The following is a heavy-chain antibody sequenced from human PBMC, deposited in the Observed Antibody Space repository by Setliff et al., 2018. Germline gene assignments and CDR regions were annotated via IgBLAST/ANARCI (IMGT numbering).Heavy chain of an antibody. CDR3: ARRGERFFNWFDP. V-gene: IGHV5-51*01. Sequence: GESLKISCKGSGYSFSNFWIGWVRQMPGKGLEWMGIIYPRDSDTRYSPSFQGQVTISTDMSINTAFLQWNNLKASDTAVYYCARRGERFFNWFDPWGQGTLVTVSS. J-gene: IGHJ5*02. CDR2: IYPRDSDT. D-gene: IGHD2-21*01. CDR1: GYSFSNFW.